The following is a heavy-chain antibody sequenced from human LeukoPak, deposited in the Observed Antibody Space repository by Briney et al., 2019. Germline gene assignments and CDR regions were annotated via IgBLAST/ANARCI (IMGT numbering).Heavy chain of an antibody. CDR1: GGTFSSYA. CDR3: ASLTGPNDY. CDR2: IIPILGIA. Sequence: VASVKVSCKASGGTFSSYAISWVRQAPGQGLEWMGRIIPILGIANYAQKFQGRVTITADESTSTAYMELSSLRSEDTAVYYCASLTGPNDYWGQGTLVTVSS. D-gene: IGHD2-8*02. J-gene: IGHJ4*02. V-gene: IGHV1-69*04.